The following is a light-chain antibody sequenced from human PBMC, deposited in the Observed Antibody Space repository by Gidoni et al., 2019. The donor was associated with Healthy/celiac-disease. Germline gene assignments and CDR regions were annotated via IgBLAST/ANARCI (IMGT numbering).Light chain of an antibody. V-gene: IGKV1-5*03. J-gene: IGKJ1*01. Sequence: DIQMTQSPSTLSASVGDRVPITCRASQSISSWLAWYQQKPGKAPKLLIYKASSLESGVPSRFSGSGSGTEFTLTISSLQPDDFATYYCQQYNSYSGTFXQXTKVEIK. CDR1: QSISSW. CDR3: QQYNSYSGT. CDR2: KAS.